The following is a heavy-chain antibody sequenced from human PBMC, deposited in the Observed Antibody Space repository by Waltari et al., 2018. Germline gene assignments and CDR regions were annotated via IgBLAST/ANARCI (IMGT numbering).Heavy chain of an antibody. CDR2: IFRSGSA. V-gene: IGHV4-4*02. CDR3: ARATSAEGIFF. Sequence: QVQLHESGPGLVRPSGTLSLTCSVSGGSVRTNNWWRWVRQFPGQGLEWIGEIFRSGSATSNPSLASRVTMSIDQSKNQFSLSLTSVTAADAAVYFCARATSAEGIFFWGQGILVTVSS. D-gene: IGHD3-10*01. J-gene: IGHJ4*02. CDR1: GGSVRTNNW.